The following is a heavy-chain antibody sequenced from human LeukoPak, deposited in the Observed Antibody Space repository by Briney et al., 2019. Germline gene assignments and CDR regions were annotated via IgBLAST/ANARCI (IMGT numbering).Heavy chain of an antibody. CDR2: INPNSGGT. V-gene: IGHV1-2*02. CDR1: GYTFTSYY. J-gene: IGHJ4*02. Sequence: APVKVSCKASGYTFTSYYMHWVRQAPGQGLEWMGWINPNSGGTNYAQKFQGRVTMTRDTSISTAYMELSRLRSDDTAVYYCARERGIVVVPAAIEEPLDYWGQGTLVTVSS. D-gene: IGHD2-2*01. CDR3: ARERGIVVVPAAIEEPLDY.